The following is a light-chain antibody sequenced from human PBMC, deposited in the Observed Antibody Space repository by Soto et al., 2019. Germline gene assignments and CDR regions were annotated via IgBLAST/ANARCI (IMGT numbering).Light chain of an antibody. CDR3: LQHYNYPRT. CDR1: QGIRND. CDR2: AAS. J-gene: IGKJ1*01. V-gene: IGKV1-6*01. Sequence: AIQMTQSPSSLSASVGDRVTIACRASQGIRNDLVWYQQKPGKAPNLLIYAASSLQSGVPSRFSGSGSGTYFTLTISSLQPEDFATYYYLQHYNYPRTFGQGTKVEIK.